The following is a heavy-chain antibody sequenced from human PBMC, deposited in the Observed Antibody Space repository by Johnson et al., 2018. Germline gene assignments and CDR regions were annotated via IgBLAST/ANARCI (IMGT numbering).Heavy chain of an antibody. CDR2: IYYSGST. Sequence: QVQLQESGPGLVKPSETLSLTCTVSGGSISSSSYYWGWIRQPPGKGLEWIGSIYYSGSTYYNPSLKSRVTISVDTSKNQFSLKLSSVTAADTAVYYCARRPDPDYYYGMEVWGQGTTVTVSS. V-gene: IGHV4-39*01. CDR1: GGSISSSSYY. CDR3: ARRPDPDYYYGMEV. J-gene: IGHJ6*02.